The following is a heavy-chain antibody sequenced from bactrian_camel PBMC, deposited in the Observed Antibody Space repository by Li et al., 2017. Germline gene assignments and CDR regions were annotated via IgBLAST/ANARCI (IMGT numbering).Heavy chain of an antibody. V-gene: IGHV3S1*01. CDR3: ATEQGGSWVLKGY. CDR1: GFTFTSFS. D-gene: IGHD6*01. Sequence: HVQLVESGGGLVQPGGSLRLSCAASGFTFTSFSMTWVRQAPGKGLEWVATRKTDTGDTFYSNSVKGRFSISRDNAKNTLYLQMNNLKTEDTAVYYCATEQGGSWVLKGYWGKGTQVTVS. J-gene: IGHJ4*01. CDR2: RKTDTGDT.